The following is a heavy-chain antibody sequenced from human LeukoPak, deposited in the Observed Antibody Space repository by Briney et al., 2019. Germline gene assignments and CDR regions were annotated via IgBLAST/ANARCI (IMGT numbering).Heavy chain of an antibody. J-gene: IGHJ4*02. D-gene: IGHD3-10*01. CDR3: ARAQYRGVYYFDY. CDR1: GGTFSSYA. V-gene: IGHV1-69*05. Sequence: SVKVSCKASGGTFSSYAISWVRQAPGQGLEWMGRIIPIFGTANYAQKFQGRVTITTDESASTAYMELSSLRSEDTAVYYCARAQYRGVYYFDYWGQGTLVTVSS. CDR2: IIPIFGTA.